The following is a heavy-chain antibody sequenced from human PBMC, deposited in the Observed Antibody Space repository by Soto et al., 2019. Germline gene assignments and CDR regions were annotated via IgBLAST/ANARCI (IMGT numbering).Heavy chain of an antibody. CDR2: IYHSGTT. Sequence: PSETLSLTCAVSGGSIRSGNWWSWVRQPPGKGLEWIGEIYHSGTTNYNPSLKSRVTISVDKSKNQFSLKLTSVTAADTAVYYCARDKITGLFDYWGQGTLVTV. V-gene: IGHV4-4*02. CDR3: ARDKITGLFDY. CDR1: GGSIRSGNW. J-gene: IGHJ4*02. D-gene: IGHD2-8*02.